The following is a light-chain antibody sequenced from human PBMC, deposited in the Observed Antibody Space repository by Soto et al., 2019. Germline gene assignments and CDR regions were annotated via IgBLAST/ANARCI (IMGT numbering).Light chain of an antibody. CDR2: DAS. CDR3: QQYGSSPRT. CDR1: QSFANNY. Sequence: DTVLTQSPGTLSLSPGDRATLSCGASQSFANNYLAWYQKKPGLAPRLLIYDASSRATGVPDRFSGSGSGTDFTLTISRLEPEDFAVYYCQQYGSSPRTFGGGTKVEMK. J-gene: IGKJ4*01. V-gene: IGKV3D-20*01.